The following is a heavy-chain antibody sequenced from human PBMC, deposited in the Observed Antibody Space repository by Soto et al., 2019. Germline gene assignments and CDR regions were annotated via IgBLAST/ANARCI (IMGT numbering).Heavy chain of an antibody. J-gene: IGHJ5*02. V-gene: IGHV4-39*01. D-gene: IGHD6-13*01. CDR2: IYYSGST. Sequence: PSETLSLTCTVSGGSISSSSYYWGWIRQPPGKGLEWIGSIYYSGSTYYNPSLKSRVTISVDTSKNQFSLKLSSVTAADTAVYYCASWGIAADVWWFDPWGQGTLVTVSS. CDR3: ASWGIAADVWWFDP. CDR1: GGSISSSSYY.